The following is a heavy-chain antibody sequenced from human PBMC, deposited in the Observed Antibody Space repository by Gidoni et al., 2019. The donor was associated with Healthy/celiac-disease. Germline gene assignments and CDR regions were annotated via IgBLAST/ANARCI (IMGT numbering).Heavy chain of an antibody. CDR3: ARESARGHFFDY. Sequence: EVQLVESGGGLVQPGGSLRLSCAASGFTFSSYWRSWVRQAPGKGLEWVANIKQDGSEKYYVDSVKGRFTISRDNAKNSLYLQMNSLRAEDTAVYYCARESARGHFFDYWGQGTLVTVSS. V-gene: IGHV3-7*01. J-gene: IGHJ4*02. CDR1: GFTFSSYW. D-gene: IGHD6-6*01. CDR2: IKQDGSEK.